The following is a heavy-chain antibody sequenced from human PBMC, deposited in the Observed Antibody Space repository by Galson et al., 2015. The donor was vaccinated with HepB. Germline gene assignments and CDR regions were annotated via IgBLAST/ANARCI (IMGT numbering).Heavy chain of an antibody. CDR3: AREDSSSSVNWFDP. CDR2: TYYRSKWYN. Sequence: CAISGDSVSSNSAAWNWIRQSPSRGLEWLGRTYYRSKWYNDYAVSVKSRITINPDTSKNQFSLQLNSVTPEDTAVYYCAREDSSSSVNWFDPWGQGTLVTVSS. V-gene: IGHV6-1*01. D-gene: IGHD6-6*01. CDR1: GDSVSSNSAA. J-gene: IGHJ5*02.